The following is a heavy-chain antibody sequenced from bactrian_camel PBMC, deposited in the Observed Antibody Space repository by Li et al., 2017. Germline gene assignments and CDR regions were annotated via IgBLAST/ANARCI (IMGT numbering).Heavy chain of an antibody. D-gene: IGHD5*01. Sequence: HVQLVESGGGSVQAGGNLTLSCVASGTGTSSRANAMAWFRQAPGQEREGVLCHSWHGRATYYADSVKGRFTVSRDDAKTTMFLKMSALKPEDTAMYYCAHSWALGCPMDAGNFNLRGTSWGQGTQVTVS. CDR1: GTGTSSRA. CDR3: AHSWALGCPMDAGNFNLRGTS. V-gene: IGHV3-3*01. J-gene: IGHJ4*01. CDR2: HSWHGRAT.